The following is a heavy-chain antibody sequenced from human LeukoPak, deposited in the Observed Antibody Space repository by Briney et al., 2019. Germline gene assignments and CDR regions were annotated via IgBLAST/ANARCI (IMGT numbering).Heavy chain of an antibody. V-gene: IGHV1-2*06. J-gene: IGHJ4*02. D-gene: IGHD3-3*01. CDR1: GYTFTGYY. Sequence: ASVKVSCKASGYTFTGYYMHWVRQTPGQGLEWVGRINPNSGGTNYAQKFQGRVTMTRDTSISTAYMELSRLRSDDTAVYYCARDHSPYYDFWSWGQGTLVTVSS. CDR3: ARDHSPYYDFWS. CDR2: INPNSGGT.